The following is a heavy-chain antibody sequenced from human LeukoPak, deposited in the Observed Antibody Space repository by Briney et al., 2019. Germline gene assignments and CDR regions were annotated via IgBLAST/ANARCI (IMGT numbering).Heavy chain of an antibody. Sequence: PSETLSLTCTVSADSISSTSYYWGWIRQPPGKGLEWIGSIYYSGSAYYNPSLKSRVTISVDTSKNQFSLKLSSMTAADTAVYYCAGHPLRSRYYYYYFVDVWGKGTTVTVSS. CDR2: IYYSGSA. J-gene: IGHJ6*03. CDR3: AGHPLRSRYYYYYFVDV. D-gene: IGHD3-10*02. V-gene: IGHV4-39*01. CDR1: ADSISSTSYY.